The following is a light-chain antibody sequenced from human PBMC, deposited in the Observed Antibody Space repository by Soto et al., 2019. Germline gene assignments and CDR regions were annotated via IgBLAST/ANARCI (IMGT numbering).Light chain of an antibody. CDR1: QGISSY. V-gene: IGKV1-9*01. Sequence: EIQMTQSPSSVSASVGARVTVTCRASQGISSYLAWYQQKPGKAPKLLIYAASTLRSGVPSRFSGSGSATDFTLTISSLQPDDFATYYCQQLNTYPPTFGQGTKVDIK. CDR3: QQLNTYPPT. J-gene: IGKJ1*01. CDR2: AAS.